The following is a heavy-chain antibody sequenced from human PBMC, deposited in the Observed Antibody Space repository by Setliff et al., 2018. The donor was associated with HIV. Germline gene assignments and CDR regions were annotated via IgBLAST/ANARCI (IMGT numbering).Heavy chain of an antibody. V-gene: IGHV4-39*07. J-gene: IGHJ4*02. CDR1: GGSFSDHY. D-gene: IGHD3-22*01. Sequence: SETLSLTCAVYGGSFSDHYWGWIRQPPGKGLEWIGSIYYSGSTYYNPSLKSRVTISVDTSKNQFSLKLSSVTAADTAVYYCARDLYYYDSSGYFPLDDYWGQGTLVTVSS. CDR2: IYYSGST. CDR3: ARDLYYYDSSGYFPLDDY.